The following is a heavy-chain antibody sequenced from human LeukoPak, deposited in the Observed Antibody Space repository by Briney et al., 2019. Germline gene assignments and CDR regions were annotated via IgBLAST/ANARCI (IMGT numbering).Heavy chain of an antibody. V-gene: IGHV3-30*18. CDR3: AKDWGYSYGFDY. J-gene: IGHJ4*02. D-gene: IGHD5-18*01. CDR2: ISYDGSNK. CDR1: GFTFSSYG. Sequence: GRSLRLSCAASGFTFSSYGMHWVRQAPGKGLEWVAVISYDGSNKYYADSVKGRFTISRDNSKNTLYLQMNSLRAGDTAVYYCAKDWGYSYGFDYWGQGTLVTVSS.